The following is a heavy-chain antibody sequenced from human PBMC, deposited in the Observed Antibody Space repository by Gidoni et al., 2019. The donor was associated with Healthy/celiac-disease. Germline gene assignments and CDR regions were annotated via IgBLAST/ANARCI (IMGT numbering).Heavy chain of an antibody. CDR1: GITVSSNY. CDR3: ARSHAVTGDGDY. V-gene: IGHV3-66*01. J-gene: IGHJ4*02. Sequence: EVQLVESGGGLVQPGRSLRLTCAASGITVSSNYMSLVRQVPGKGLEWVSVIYSGGSTYYAVSVQCRFTISRDNSKNTLYLQMNSLRAEDTAVYDCARSHAVTGDGDYWGQGTLVTVSS. CDR2: IYSGGST. D-gene: IGHD7-27*01.